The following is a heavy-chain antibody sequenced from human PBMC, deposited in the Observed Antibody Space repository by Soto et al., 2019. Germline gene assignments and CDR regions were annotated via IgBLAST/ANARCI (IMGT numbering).Heavy chain of an antibody. D-gene: IGHD2-15*01. V-gene: IGHV3-30*03. CDR2: ISYDGSNK. CDR1: GFPFSRYG. J-gene: IGHJ4*02. Sequence: QVQLVESGGGVVQPGRSLRLSCAASGFPFSRYGMHWVRQAPGKGLEWVAHISYDGSNKHYTDPVKCRVTISIDNSKNRFYLQMSSLIAEDTSVYYGAGGQYYFYSCGQGTRVSVSS. CDR3: AGGQYYFYS.